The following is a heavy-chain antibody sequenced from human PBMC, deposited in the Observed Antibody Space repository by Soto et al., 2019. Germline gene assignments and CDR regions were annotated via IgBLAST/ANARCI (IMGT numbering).Heavy chain of an antibody. D-gene: IGHD3-22*01. Sequence: QVQLVQSGAEVKKPGASVKVSCKASGYTFTSYGISWVRQAPGQGLEWMGWISAYNGNTNYAQKLQGRVTMTTDTSTSTAYMERRSLRSDDTAVYYCARDRGGDITMIVVVTYYYGMDVWGQGTTVTVSS. CDR3: ARDRGGDITMIVVVTYYYGMDV. CDR1: GYTFTSYG. J-gene: IGHJ6*02. V-gene: IGHV1-18*01. CDR2: ISAYNGNT.